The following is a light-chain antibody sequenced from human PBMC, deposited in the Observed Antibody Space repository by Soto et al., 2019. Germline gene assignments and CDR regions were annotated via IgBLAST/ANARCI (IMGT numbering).Light chain of an antibody. J-gene: IGKJ1*01. CDR3: QHRGDWPRT. Sequence: EIVLTQSPATLSLSPGERATLSCRASQSFSNNLAWYQQKPGQAPRLLIYDSSTRAPGIPPRFSGSGSGTDFTLTISSLEPADFAVYYCQHRGDWPRTFGQGTKVEIK. CDR1: QSFSNN. CDR2: DSS. V-gene: IGKV3-11*01.